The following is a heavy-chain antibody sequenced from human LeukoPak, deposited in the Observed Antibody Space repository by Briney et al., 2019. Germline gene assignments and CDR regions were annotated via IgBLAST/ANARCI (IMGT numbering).Heavy chain of an antibody. V-gene: IGHV7-4-1*02. CDR1: GYTFTSYA. Sequence: ASVKVSCKASGYTFTSYAMNWVRQAPGQGLEWMGWINTNTGNPTYAQGFTGRFVFSLDTSVSTAYLQISSLKAEDTAVYYCARLAAGYYYYYYYMAVWGKGTTVTVSS. D-gene: IGHD6-13*01. CDR3: ARLAAGYYYYYYYMAV. CDR2: INTNTGNP. J-gene: IGHJ6*03.